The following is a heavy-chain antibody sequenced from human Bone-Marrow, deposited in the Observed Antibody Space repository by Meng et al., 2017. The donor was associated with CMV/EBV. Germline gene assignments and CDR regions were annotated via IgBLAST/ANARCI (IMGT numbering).Heavy chain of an antibody. Sequence: GGSLRLSCAASGFTFSNAWMSWVRQAPGKGLEWVGRIKSKTDGGTTDYAAPVKGRFTISRDDSKNTLYLQMNSLKTEDTAVYYCTRLGYCSSTSCPCRYWGQGTLVTVSS. D-gene: IGHD2-2*01. CDR3: TRLGYCSSTSCPCRY. CDR2: IKSKTDGGTT. CDR1: GFTFSNAW. V-gene: IGHV3-15*01. J-gene: IGHJ4*02.